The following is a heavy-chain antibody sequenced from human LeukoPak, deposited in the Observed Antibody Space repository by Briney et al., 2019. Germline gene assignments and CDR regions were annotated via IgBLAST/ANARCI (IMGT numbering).Heavy chain of an antibody. D-gene: IGHD2-2*01. J-gene: IGHJ5*02. Sequence: ASVKVSCKASGYTFTGYYMHWVRQAPGQGLEWMGWINPNSGGTNYAQKFQGRVTMTRDTSISTAYMELNRLRSDDTAVYYCARGHCSSTSCYSGKNWFDPWGQGTLVTVSS. V-gene: IGHV1-2*02. CDR1: GYTFTGYY. CDR2: INPNSGGT. CDR3: ARGHCSSTSCYSGKNWFDP.